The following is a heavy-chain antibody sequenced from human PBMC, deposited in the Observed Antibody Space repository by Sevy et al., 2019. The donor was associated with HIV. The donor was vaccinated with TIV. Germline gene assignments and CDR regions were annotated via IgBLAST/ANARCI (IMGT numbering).Heavy chain of an antibody. CDR3: ARVRIFGVGPLQEYYYGMDV. CDR2: INPNSGGT. CDR1: GFIFGSYA. J-gene: IGHJ6*02. V-gene: IGHV1-2*02. Sequence: GGSLRLSCAASGFIFGSYAMNWVRQAPGKGLEWVGWINPNSGGTNYAQKFQGRVTMTRDTSISTAYMELSRLRSDDTAVYYCARVRIFGVGPLQEYYYGMDVWGQGTTVTVSS. D-gene: IGHD3-3*01.